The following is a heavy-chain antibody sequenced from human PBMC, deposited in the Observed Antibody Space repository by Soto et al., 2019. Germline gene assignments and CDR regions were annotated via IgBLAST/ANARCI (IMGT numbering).Heavy chain of an antibody. Sequence: SETLSLTCNVSGGSISDFYWSWIRQSPGKRLEWIGYLYYTGSTNYNPALKSRVTISLDTSKNQFSLKVRSVTAADTAVYYCARGGGYDFRSSQAPPIDVWGQGTTVTSP. CDR1: GGSISDFY. CDR2: LYYTGST. J-gene: IGHJ6*02. V-gene: IGHV4-59*01. D-gene: IGHD3-3*01. CDR3: ARGGGYDFRSSQAPPIDV.